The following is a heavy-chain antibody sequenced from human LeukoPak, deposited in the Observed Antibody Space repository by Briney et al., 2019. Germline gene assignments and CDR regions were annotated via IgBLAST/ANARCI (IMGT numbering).Heavy chain of an antibody. D-gene: IGHD3-22*01. CDR3: TTPVYYYDSSGYSFFDY. CDR1: GFTFSNAW. J-gene: IGHJ4*02. CDR2: IKSKTDGGAT. Sequence: GGSLRLSCAASGFTFSNAWMNWVRQAPGKGLEWVGRIKSKTDGGATDYAAPVKGRFTISRDDSKNTLYLQMNSLKTEDTAVYYCTTPVYYYDSSGYSFFDYWGQGTLVAVSS. V-gene: IGHV3-15*07.